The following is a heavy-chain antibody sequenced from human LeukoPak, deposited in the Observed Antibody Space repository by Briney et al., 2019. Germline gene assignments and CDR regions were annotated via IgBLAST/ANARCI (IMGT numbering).Heavy chain of an antibody. Sequence: ASVKVSCKASGGTFSSYATSWVRQAPGQGLEWMGGIIPIFGTANYAQKFQGRVTITTDESTSTAYMELSSLRSEDTAVYYCARDRLVVVPAAIRPHYYMDVWGKGTTVTVSS. CDR2: IIPIFGTA. V-gene: IGHV1-69*05. J-gene: IGHJ6*03. CDR1: GGTFSSYA. D-gene: IGHD2-2*02. CDR3: ARDRLVVVPAAIRPHYYMDV.